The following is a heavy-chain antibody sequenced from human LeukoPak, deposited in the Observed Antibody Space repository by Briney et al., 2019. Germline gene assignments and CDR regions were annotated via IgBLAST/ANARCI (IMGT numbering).Heavy chain of an antibody. CDR1: GFTFSSYD. V-gene: IGHV3-13*01. CDR3: AREANYYDSSGYYSKGAFDI. CDR2: IGTAGDT. J-gene: IGHJ3*02. D-gene: IGHD3-22*01. Sequence: PGGSLRLSCAASGFTFSSYDMHWVRQATGKGLEWVSAIGTAGDTYYPGSVKGRFTISRENAKNSLYLQMNSLRAGDTAVYYCAREANYYDSSGYYSKGAFDIWGQGTMVTVSS.